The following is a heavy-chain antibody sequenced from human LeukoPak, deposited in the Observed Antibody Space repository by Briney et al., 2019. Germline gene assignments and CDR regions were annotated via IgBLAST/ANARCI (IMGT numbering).Heavy chain of an antibody. CDR2: IKRDGSEK. Sequence: PGGSLRLSCVASGFTFSGYWMSWVRQAPGKGLECVANIKRDGSEKHYVDSVEGRFTISRDNAKNSLFLIMNSLRDEDTAVYCCAGQYYYGSGTFDCWGQGTLVTVSS. D-gene: IGHD3-10*01. CDR3: AGQYYYGSGTFDC. J-gene: IGHJ4*02. V-gene: IGHV3-7*02. CDR1: GFTFSGYW.